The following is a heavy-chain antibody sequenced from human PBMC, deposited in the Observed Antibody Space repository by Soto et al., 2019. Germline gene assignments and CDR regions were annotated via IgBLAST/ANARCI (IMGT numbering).Heavy chain of an antibody. CDR2: VSSTGST. CDR3: ARGGGRPYHNHGFNF. V-gene: IGHV4-59*01. CDR1: GGSITDYY. Sequence: SETLSLTCTVSGGSITDYYWSWIRQSPGKGLEWIVSVSSTGSTVFNPSLTSRVTVSLDTSKNQFSLTLNSVTAADTAVYYCARGGGRPYHNHGFNFGGQGTRATVSS. D-gene: IGHD1-20*01. J-gene: IGHJ4*02.